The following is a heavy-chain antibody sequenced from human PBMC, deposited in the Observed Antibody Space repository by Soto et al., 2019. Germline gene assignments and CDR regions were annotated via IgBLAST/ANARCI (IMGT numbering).Heavy chain of an antibody. Sequence: EVQLLESGGGLVQPGGSLRLSCGVSGFNTRNYLMSWVRQAPGKGLEWVSGMSVSGATQYADSVKGRFTISKDFSKNTLYLQMNSLRVEDTAVYHCEGLWTWGQGTMVIVSS. V-gene: IGHV3-23*01. CDR2: MSVSGAT. D-gene: IGHD2-21*01. CDR3: EGLWT. CDR1: GFNTRNYL. J-gene: IGHJ3*01.